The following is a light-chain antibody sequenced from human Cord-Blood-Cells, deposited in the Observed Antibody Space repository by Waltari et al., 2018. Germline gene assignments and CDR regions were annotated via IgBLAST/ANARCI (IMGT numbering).Light chain of an antibody. CDR2: AAS. J-gene: IGKJ1*01. Sequence: VICMPQSPSFLPASTGDSVTISCRLSQGISSYLAWYQQKPGNAPELLLYAASTLQSGVPSRFSGSGSGTDYTLTNRCLQSEDFATYYCQQYYSFPPTFGQGTKVEIK. CDR1: QGISSY. CDR3: QQYYSFPPT. V-gene: IGKV1D-8*01.